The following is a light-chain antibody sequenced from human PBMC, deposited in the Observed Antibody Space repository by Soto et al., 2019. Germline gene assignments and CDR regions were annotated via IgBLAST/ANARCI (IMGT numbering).Light chain of an antibody. CDR1: QSISSY. Sequence: DIQMTQSPSSLAASVGDRVTLTCRASQSISSYLNWYQQKPGKAPKLLIYAASSLQSGVPSRFSGSGSGTDFTLTISSLQPEEFATYYCKQSYSTPRTVGQGTKVDIK. CDR2: AAS. V-gene: IGKV1-39*01. CDR3: KQSYSTPRT. J-gene: IGKJ1*01.